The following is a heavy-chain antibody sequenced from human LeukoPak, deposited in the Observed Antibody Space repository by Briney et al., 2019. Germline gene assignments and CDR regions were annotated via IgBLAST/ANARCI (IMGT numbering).Heavy chain of an antibody. J-gene: IGHJ4*02. CDR1: GGSISSGGHY. CDR3: ARFANYYGSGSYYLFDY. CDR2: IYYSGSA. D-gene: IGHD3-10*01. V-gene: IGHV4-31*03. Sequence: SQTLSLTCTVSGGSISSGGHYWSWIRQHPGKGLEWIGYIYYSGSAYYNPSLKSRVTISVDTPKNQFSLKLSSVTAADTAVYYCARFANYYGSGSYYLFDYWGQGTLVTVSS.